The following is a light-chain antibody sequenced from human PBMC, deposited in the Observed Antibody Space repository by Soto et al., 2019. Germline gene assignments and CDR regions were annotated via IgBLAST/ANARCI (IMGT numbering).Light chain of an antibody. CDR2: DAS. J-gene: IGKJ5*01. CDR1: QDISNY. CDR3: QQRSNWPPFT. V-gene: IGKV1-33*01. Sequence: DIQIAQSQSSLSGSVGDRVTITCQASQDISNYLNWYQQKPGKAPKLLIYDASSLESGVPSRFSGSGSGTEFTLTISSLQPDDFAVYYCQQRSNWPPFTFGQGTRLEI.